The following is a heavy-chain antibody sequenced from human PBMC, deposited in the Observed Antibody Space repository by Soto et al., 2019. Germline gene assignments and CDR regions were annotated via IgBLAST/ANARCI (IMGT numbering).Heavy chain of an antibody. J-gene: IGHJ5*02. D-gene: IGHD4-17*01. CDR3: ARDPHRVWAITVAWFDP. Sequence: PGGSLRLSCAASGFTFSSYAMHWVRQAPGKGLEWVAVTSYDGSNKYYADSVKGRFTISRDNSKNTLYLQMNSLRAEDTAVYYCARDPHRVWAITVAWFDPWGQGTLVTVSS. CDR2: TSYDGSNK. CDR1: GFTFSSYA. V-gene: IGHV3-30-3*01.